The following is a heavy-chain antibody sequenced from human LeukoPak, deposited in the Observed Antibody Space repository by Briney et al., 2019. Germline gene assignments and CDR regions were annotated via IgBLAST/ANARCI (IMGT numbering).Heavy chain of an antibody. CDR1: GGSISSSSYY. CDR2: IYYSGST. CDR3: ARGRVITGRHIGYMDV. D-gene: IGHD1-20*01. V-gene: IGHV4-39*01. J-gene: IGHJ6*03. Sequence: PSETLSLTCTVSGGSISSSSYYWGWIRQPPGKGLEWIGSIYYSGSTYYNPSLKSRVTISVDTSKNQFSLKLSSVTAADTAVYYCARGRVITGRHIGYMDVWGKGTTVTVSS.